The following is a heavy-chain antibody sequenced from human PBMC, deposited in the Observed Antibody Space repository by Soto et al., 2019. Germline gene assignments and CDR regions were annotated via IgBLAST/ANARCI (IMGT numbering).Heavy chain of an antibody. Sequence: SVKVSCKASGFTFTSSAMQWVRQARGQRLEWIGWIVVGSGNTNYAQKFQERVTITRDMSTSTAYMELSSLRSEDTAVYYCARFGYSSSWYEGNYYYYGMDVWGQGTTVTVSS. CDR2: IVVGSGNT. CDR1: GFTFTSSA. J-gene: IGHJ6*02. V-gene: IGHV1-58*02. D-gene: IGHD6-13*01. CDR3: ARFGYSSSWYEGNYYYYGMDV.